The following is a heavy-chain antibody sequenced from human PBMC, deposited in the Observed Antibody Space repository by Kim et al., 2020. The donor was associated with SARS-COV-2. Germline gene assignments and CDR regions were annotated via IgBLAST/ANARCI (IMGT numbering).Heavy chain of an antibody. CDR3: ARTPVGEYYYGMDV. CDR2: MNPNSGNT. Sequence: ASVKVSCKASGYTFTSYDINWVRQATGQGLEWMGWMNPNSGNTGYAQKFQGRVTMTRNTSISTAYMELSSLRSEDTAVYYCARTPVGEYYYGMDVWGQGTTVTVSS. CDR1: GYTFTSYD. D-gene: IGHD3-10*01. V-gene: IGHV1-8*01. J-gene: IGHJ6*02.